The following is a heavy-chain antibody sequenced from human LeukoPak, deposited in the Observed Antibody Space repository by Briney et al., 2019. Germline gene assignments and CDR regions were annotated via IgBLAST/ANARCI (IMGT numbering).Heavy chain of an antibody. CDR2: IYYSGNT. CDR3: ARDRIAAAAPRRYYYYTDV. D-gene: IGHD6-13*01. V-gene: IGHV4-59*12. Sequence: PSETLSLTCTVSGGSISGYYWNWIRQPPGKGLEWIGYIYYSGNTNYNPSLKSRVTISLDTSKNQFSLKLSSVTAADTAVYYCARDRIAAAAPRRYYYYTDVWGKGTTVTVSS. CDR1: GGSISGYY. J-gene: IGHJ6*03.